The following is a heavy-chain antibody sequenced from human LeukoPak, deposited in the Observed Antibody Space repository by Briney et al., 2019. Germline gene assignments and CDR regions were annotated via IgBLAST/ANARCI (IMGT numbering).Heavy chain of an antibody. CDR3: ARQTTVTWSFDY. V-gene: IGHV3-23*01. Sequence: GGSLRLSCAASGFTFSSYAMSWVRQAPGKGLEWVSAISGSGGSTYYADSVKGRFTISRDNSKNTLYLQMNSLRAEDTAVYYCARQTTVTWSFDYWGQGTLVTVSS. CDR1: GFTFSSYA. CDR2: ISGSGGST. D-gene: IGHD4-17*01. J-gene: IGHJ4*02.